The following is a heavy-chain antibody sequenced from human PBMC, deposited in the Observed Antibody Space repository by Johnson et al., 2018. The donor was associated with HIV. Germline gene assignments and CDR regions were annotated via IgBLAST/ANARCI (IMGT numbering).Heavy chain of an antibody. CDR1: GFTFSNAW. D-gene: IGHD3-22*01. J-gene: IGHJ3*02. Sequence: VQLVESGGGLVKPGGSLRLSCAASGFTFSNAWMSWVRQAPGKGLEWVGRIKSKTDGGTTDYAAPVKGRFTISRDNSKNTLYLQMNSLRAEDTAVYYCAKDMGDMPDYDSSVTHAFDIWGQGTMVTVS. V-gene: IGHV3-15*01. CDR3: AKDMGDMPDYDSSVTHAFDI. CDR2: IKSKTDGGTT.